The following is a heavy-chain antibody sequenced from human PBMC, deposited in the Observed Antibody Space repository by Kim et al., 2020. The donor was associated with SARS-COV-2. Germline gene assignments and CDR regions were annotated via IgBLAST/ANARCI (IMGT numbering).Heavy chain of an antibody. D-gene: IGHD3-10*01. CDR1: GYSISGGTYY. CDR2: IYYGGSP. Sequence: SETLSLTCTVSGYSISGGTYYWVWIRQPPGKGLEWIANIYYGGSPYYNPSLKSRVTISVDTSENQFSLKLNSVTAADTAVYYCARLCRISTCPRYGLDVWGQGTTVTVSS. V-gene: IGHV4-39*01. CDR3: ARLCRISTCPRYGLDV. J-gene: IGHJ6*02.